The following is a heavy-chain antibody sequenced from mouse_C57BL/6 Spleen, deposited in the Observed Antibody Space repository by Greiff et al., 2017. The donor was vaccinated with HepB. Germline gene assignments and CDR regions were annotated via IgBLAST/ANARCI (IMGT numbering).Heavy chain of an antibody. Sequence: QVQLQQSGPELVKPGASVKISCKASGYAFSSSWMNWVKQRPGKGLEWIGRIYPGDGDTNYNGKFKGKATLTADKSSSTAYMQLSSLTSEDSAVYSCARWGHYGNYGNFDYWGQGTTLTVSS. CDR3: ARWGHYGNYGNFDY. CDR1: GYAFSSSW. CDR2: IYPGDGDT. D-gene: IGHD2-1*01. V-gene: IGHV1-82*01. J-gene: IGHJ2*01.